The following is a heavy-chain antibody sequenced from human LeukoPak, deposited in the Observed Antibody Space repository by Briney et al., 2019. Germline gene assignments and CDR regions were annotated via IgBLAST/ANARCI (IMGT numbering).Heavy chain of an antibody. V-gene: IGHV4-39*07. CDR2: IYHSGST. J-gene: IGHJ5*02. D-gene: IGHD4-17*01. Sequence: SETLSLTCTVSGGSISSSSYYWGWIRQPPGRGLEWIGSIYHSGSTYYNSSLKSRVTISVDTSKNQFSLKLSSVTAADTAVYYCARRKFNHGEGPGPFDPWGQGTLVTVSS. CDR1: GGSISSSSYY. CDR3: ARRKFNHGEGPGPFDP.